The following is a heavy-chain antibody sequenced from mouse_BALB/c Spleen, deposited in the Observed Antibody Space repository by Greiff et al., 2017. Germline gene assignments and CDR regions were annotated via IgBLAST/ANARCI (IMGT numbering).Heavy chain of an antibody. D-gene: IGHD2-14*01. Sequence: VQLQQSGPGLVKPSQSLSLTCSVTGYSITSGYYWNWIRQFPGNKLEWMGYISYDGSNNYNPSLKNRISITRDTSKNQFFLKLNSVTTEDTATYYCARDGRYDEGSYAMDYWGQGTSVTVSS. J-gene: IGHJ4*01. CDR3: ARDGRYDEGSYAMDY. CDR2: ISYDGSN. V-gene: IGHV3-6*02. CDR1: GYSITSGYY.